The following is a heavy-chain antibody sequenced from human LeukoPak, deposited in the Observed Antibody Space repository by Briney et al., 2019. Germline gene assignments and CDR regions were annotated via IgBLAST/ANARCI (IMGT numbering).Heavy chain of an antibody. CDR1: GGTFSSSA. V-gene: IGHV1-69*13. Sequence: ASVKVSCKASGGTFSSSAINWVRQAPGQGLEWMGGIIPLFGTVNYALKFQGRVTITADESTSIVYMEVNSLRSEDTAMYYCARAAADSGYYYYMDVWGKGTTVTISS. CDR3: ARAAADSGYYYYMDV. J-gene: IGHJ6*03. CDR2: IIPLFGTV. D-gene: IGHD6-25*01.